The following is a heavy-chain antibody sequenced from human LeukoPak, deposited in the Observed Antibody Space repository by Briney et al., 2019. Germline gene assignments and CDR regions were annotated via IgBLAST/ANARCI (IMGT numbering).Heavy chain of an antibody. CDR3: ARDFLSGGYSDY. CDR1: GFTVSSNY. CDR2: IKEDGSEK. D-gene: IGHD3-22*01. V-gene: IGHV3-7*01. Sequence: GGSLRLSCAASGFTVSSNYMTWVRQAPGKGLEWVANIKEDGSEKNYVDSVKGRFTISRDNAKNSLYLEMNTLGAEDTAVYYCARDFLSGGYSDYWGQGTLVTVSS. J-gene: IGHJ4*02.